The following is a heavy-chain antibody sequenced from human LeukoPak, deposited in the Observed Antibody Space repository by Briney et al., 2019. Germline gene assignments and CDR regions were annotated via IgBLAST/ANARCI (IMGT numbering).Heavy chain of an antibody. J-gene: IGHJ6*03. D-gene: IGHD3-10*01. CDR1: GGTFSSYA. CDR2: IIPIFGTA. Sequence: SVKVSCKASGGTFSSYAISWVRQAPGQGLEWMGGIIPIFGTANYAQKFQGRVTITADESTSTAYMELSSLRSEDTAVYYCARSSARLWFGELSTYYYYYMDVWGKGTTVTVSS. CDR3: ARSSARLWFGELSTYYYYYMDV. V-gene: IGHV1-69*13.